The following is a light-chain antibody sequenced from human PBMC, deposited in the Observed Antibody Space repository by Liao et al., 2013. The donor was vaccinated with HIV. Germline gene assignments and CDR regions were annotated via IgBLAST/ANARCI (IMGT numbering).Light chain of an antibody. Sequence: SYELTQPPSVSVAPGKTARMTCGGDNIGSKSVHWYQQKPGQAPVLVIYYDSDRPSGIPERFSGSNSGNTATLTISRVEAGDEGDYYCQVWDSSSDHRVFGGGTKLTVL. J-gene: IGLJ2*01. CDR3: QVWDSSSDHRV. CDR1: NIGSKS. CDR2: YDS. V-gene: IGLV3-21*04.